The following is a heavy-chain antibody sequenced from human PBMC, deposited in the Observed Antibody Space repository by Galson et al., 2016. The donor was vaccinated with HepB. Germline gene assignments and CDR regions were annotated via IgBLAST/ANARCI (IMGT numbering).Heavy chain of an antibody. CDR3: ARGYPLVDY. V-gene: IGHV3-23*01. CDR1: GFTFSSRG. J-gene: IGHJ4*02. D-gene: IGHD1-26*01. CDR2: ITTNGVST. Sequence: SLRLSCAASGFTFSSRGMNWVRQAPGKGLEWVSVITTNGVSTYYADSVKGRFTISRDNAKNSLYLQMNSLRAEDTAVYYCARGYPLVDYWGQGTLVTVSS.